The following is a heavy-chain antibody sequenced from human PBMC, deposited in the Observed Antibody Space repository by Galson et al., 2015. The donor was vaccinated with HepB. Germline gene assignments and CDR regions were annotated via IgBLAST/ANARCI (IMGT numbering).Heavy chain of an antibody. Sequence: ETLSLTCTVSGGSISSYYWSWIRQPAGKGLEWIGRIYTSGSTNYNPSLKSRVTMSVDTSKNQFSLKLSSVTAADTAVYYCAREIVVVPAAPLPSARGYYYYMDVWGKGTTVTVSS. CDR1: GGSISSYY. CDR3: AREIVVVPAAPLPSARGYYYYMDV. D-gene: IGHD2-2*01. J-gene: IGHJ6*03. V-gene: IGHV4-4*07. CDR2: IYTSGST.